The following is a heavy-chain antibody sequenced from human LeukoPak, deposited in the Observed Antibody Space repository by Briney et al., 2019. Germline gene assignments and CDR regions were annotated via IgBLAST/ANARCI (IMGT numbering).Heavy chain of an antibody. CDR2: IAYHGTNK. D-gene: IGHD3-3*01. J-gene: IGHJ6*02. CDR1: GFNFSNHA. Sequence: GGSLRLSCVASGFNFSNHAMEWVRQTPGRGTEWVAVIAYHGTNKYDADSVKGRFPTSRDNSKNTLYLQMKSLTPEDTAVYYCARDRDFWGYGGMDVWGQGTTVTVSS. CDR3: ARDRDFWGYGGMDV. V-gene: IGHV3-30*04.